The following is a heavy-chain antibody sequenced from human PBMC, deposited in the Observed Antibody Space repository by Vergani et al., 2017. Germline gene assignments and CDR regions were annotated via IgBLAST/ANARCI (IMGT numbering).Heavy chain of an antibody. J-gene: IGHJ4*02. CDR2: IKQDGSEK. V-gene: IGHV3-7*03. CDR1: GFTFSSYW. Sequence: EVQLVESGGGLVQPGGSLRLSCAASGFTFSSYWMSWVRQAPGKGLEWVANIKQDGSEKYYVDSVKGRFTISRDNAKNSLYLQMNSLRAEDTAVDYCARESEEGPQKNWGQGTLVTVSS. CDR3: ARESEEGPQKN.